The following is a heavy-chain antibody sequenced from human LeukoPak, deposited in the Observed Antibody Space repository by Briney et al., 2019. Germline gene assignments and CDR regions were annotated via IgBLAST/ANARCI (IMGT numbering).Heavy chain of an antibody. CDR3: ARADIEYSSGFNYFDY. D-gene: IGHD6-19*01. V-gene: IGHV4-39*01. CDR1: GGSISSSSYY. J-gene: IGHJ4*02. Sequence: SETLSLTCTVSGGSISSSSYYWGWIRQPPGKGLEWIGSIYYSGSTYYNPSLKSRVTISVDTSKNQFSLKLSSVTAADTAVYYCARADIEYSSGFNYFDYWGQGTLVTVSS. CDR2: IYYSGST.